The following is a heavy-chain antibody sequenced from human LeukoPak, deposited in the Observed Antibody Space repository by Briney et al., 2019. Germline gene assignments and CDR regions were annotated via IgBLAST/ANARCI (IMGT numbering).Heavy chain of an antibody. D-gene: IGHD3-3*01. Sequence: SETLSLTCTVSGGSISSSSYYWGWIRQPPGKGLEWIDPSLKSRVTISVDTSKNQFSLKLSSVTAADTAVYYCASEGRSAPSLWGQGTMVTVSS. V-gene: IGHV4-39*01. CDR1: GGSISSSSYY. CDR3: ASEGRSAPSL. J-gene: IGHJ3*01.